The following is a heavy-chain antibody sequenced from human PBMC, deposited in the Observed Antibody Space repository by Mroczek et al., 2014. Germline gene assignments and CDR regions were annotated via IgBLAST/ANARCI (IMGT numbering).Heavy chain of an antibody. J-gene: IGHJ4*02. CDR2: ISSSSSTI. CDR3: ARDVGYCSSTSCYSYYFDY. Sequence: VQLVQSGGGLVQPGGSLRLSCAASGFTFSSYSMNWVRQAPGKGLEWVSYISSSSSTIYYADSVKGRFTISRDNAKNSLYLQMNSLRAEDTAVYYCARDVGYCSSTSCYSYYFDYWGQGTPGHRLL. D-gene: IGHD2-2*01. CDR1: GFTFSSYS. V-gene: IGHV3-48*01.